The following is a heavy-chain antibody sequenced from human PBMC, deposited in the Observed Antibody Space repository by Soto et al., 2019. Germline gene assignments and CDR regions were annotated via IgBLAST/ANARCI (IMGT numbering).Heavy chain of an antibody. V-gene: IGHV3-30*18. CDR1: GFTFSSYG. Sequence: GGSLRLSCAASGFTFSSYGMHWVRQAPGKGLGWVAVISYDGSNKYYADSVKGRFTISRDNSKNTLYLQMNSLRAEDTAVYYCAKDSWGKAQLVTNYYGMDVWGQGTTVTVSS. CDR3: AKDSWGKAQLVTNYYGMDV. J-gene: IGHJ6*02. D-gene: IGHD6-13*01. CDR2: ISYDGSNK.